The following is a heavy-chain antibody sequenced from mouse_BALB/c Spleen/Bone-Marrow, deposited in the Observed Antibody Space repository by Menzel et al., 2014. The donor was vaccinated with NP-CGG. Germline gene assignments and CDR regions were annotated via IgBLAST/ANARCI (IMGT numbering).Heavy chain of an antibody. CDR3: AINYGSSLDY. V-gene: IGHV14-3*02. Sequence: VQLQQPGAEIVKPGASVKSSCTTSGFNIEDSYIYWMKQRPEQGLEWIGRIDPANGNTKYDPKFQGKATITVDTSSATAYLQLSSLTSEDTAVYYCAINYGSSLDYWGQGTTLTVSS. D-gene: IGHD1-1*01. CDR2: IDPANGNT. J-gene: IGHJ2*01. CDR1: GFNIEDSY.